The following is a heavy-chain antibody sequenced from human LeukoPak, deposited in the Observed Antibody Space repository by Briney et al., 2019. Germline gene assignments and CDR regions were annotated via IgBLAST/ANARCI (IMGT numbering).Heavy chain of an antibody. D-gene: IGHD3-10*02. V-gene: IGHV3-48*03. J-gene: IGHJ6*04. CDR2: ISSSGSTI. CDR1: GFTFSSYE. Sequence: GGSLRLSCAASGFTFSSYEMNWVRQAPGRGLEWVSYISSSGSTIYYADSVKGRFTISRDNGKNSLYLQMNSLRAEDTAVYYCAELGITMIGGVWGKGTTVTISS. CDR3: AELGITMIGGV.